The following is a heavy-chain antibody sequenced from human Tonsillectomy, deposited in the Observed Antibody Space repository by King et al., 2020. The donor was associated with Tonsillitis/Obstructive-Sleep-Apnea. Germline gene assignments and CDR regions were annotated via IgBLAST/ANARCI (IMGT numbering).Heavy chain of an antibody. CDR1: GYNFTNYY. CDR2: INPSGGST. CDR3: ARDQRDDGSGYYPGY. J-gene: IGHJ4*02. D-gene: IGHD3-22*01. Sequence: VQLVESGAEVKKPGASVKVSCTASGYNFTNYYIHWVRQAPGQGLEWMGIINPSGGSTSYTQKFQGRVTMTRDTSTSTVYMELSSLRSEDTAVYYCARDQRDDGSGYYPGYWGQGTLVTVSS. V-gene: IGHV1-46*01.